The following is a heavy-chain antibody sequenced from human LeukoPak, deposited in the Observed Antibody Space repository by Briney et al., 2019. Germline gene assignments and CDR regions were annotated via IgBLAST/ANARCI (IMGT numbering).Heavy chain of an antibody. Sequence: ASVKVSCKASGYTFTSYGISWVRQAPGQGLEWMGWISAYNGNTNYAQRLQGRVTMTTDTSTSTAYMELRSLRSDDTAVYYCARTYSGYDLPDYWGQGTLVTVSS. CDR2: ISAYNGNT. J-gene: IGHJ4*02. D-gene: IGHD5-12*01. V-gene: IGHV1-18*01. CDR3: ARTYSGYDLPDY. CDR1: GYTFTSYG.